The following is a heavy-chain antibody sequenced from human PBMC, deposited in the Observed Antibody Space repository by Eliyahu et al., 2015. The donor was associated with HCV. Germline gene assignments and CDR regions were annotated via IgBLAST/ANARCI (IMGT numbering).Heavy chain of an antibody. CDR2: INSNGVST. D-gene: IGHD3-22*01. Sequence: EVHLLESGGGLVQPGGSLRLSCXASGFTXSSYAMSWVRQAPGKGLEWVSVINSNGVSTHYADSVKGRFTISRDNSKNTLSLQMNSLRAEDTAVYYCAKNYDSSGYYVVGYWGQGTLVTVSS. J-gene: IGHJ4*02. CDR3: AKNYDSSGYYVVGY. V-gene: IGHV3-23*01. CDR1: GFTXSSYA.